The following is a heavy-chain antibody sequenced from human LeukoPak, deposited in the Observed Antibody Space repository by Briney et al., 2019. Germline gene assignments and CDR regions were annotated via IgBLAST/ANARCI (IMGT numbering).Heavy chain of an antibody. V-gene: IGHV3-30*02. Sequence: GESLRLSCAASGFTFSSYGMHRVRQAPGKGLEWVAFIRYDGSNKYYADSVKGRFTIARDNSKNTLYLQMNSLRAEDTAVYYCAKDRRNNYEVCDYWGQGTLVTVSS. D-gene: IGHD4-11*01. CDR3: AKDRRNNYEVCDY. CDR2: IRYDGSNK. J-gene: IGHJ4*02. CDR1: GFTFSSYG.